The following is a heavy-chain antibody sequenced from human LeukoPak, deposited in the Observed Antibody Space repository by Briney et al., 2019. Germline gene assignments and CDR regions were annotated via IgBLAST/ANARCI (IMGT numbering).Heavy chain of an antibody. CDR3: ARVMVQGVTIKYYFDS. Sequence: GGSLRLSCAASGFTFSSYSMNWVRQAPGKGLEWVSSISSSSSYIYYADSVKGRFTISRDNAKNSLYLQMNSLRAEDTAVYYCARVMVQGVTIKYYFDSWGQGTLVTVSS. V-gene: IGHV3-21*01. CDR1: GFTFSSYS. D-gene: IGHD3-10*01. CDR2: ISSSSSYI. J-gene: IGHJ4*02.